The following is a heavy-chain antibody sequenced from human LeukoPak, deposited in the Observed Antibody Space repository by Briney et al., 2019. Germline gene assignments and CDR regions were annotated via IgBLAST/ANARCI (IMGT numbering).Heavy chain of an antibody. CDR2: IDTSGNT. J-gene: IGHJ2*01. Sequence: PSGTLSLTCTVSGGSISSYYWSWIRQPAGKGLEWIGRIDTSGNTNYRPSLKGRVTMSVDTSKNQFSLKLNSVTAADTAVYYCARVSSSWYQDWYFDLWGHGTLVTVSS. CDR3: ARVSSSWYQDWYFDL. V-gene: IGHV4-4*07. D-gene: IGHD6-13*01. CDR1: GGSISSYY.